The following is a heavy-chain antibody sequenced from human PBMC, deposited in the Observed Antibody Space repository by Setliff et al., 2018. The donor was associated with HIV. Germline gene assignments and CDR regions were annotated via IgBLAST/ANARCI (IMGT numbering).Heavy chain of an antibody. CDR1: DYAFTAGYL. CDR3: ARGYTSGYLDY. D-gene: IGHD6-19*01. Sequence: SETLSLTCSVSDYAFTAGYLWGWFRQPPGKGLVWIASIHHSGSSYYMPSLRSRVTISVNTSKNQFSLNLGSVTAADTAVYYCARGYTSGYLDYWGQGSLVTVSS. J-gene: IGHJ4*02. CDR2: IHHSGSS. V-gene: IGHV4-38-2*02.